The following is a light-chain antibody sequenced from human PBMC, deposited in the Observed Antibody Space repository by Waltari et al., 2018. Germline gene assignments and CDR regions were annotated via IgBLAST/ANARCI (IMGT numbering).Light chain of an antibody. CDR2: GVS. Sequence: QSALTQTASVSGSPGQSITISCTGTSSDVGSNNLVSWYQQPPGKAPKLMIYGVSKLPSGVSNRFSGSKSGNTASLTISGLQAEDEADYYCCSYAGSSTLVFGGGTKLTVL. CDR1: SSDVGSNNL. V-gene: IGLV2-23*02. CDR3: CSYAGSSTLV. J-gene: IGLJ3*02.